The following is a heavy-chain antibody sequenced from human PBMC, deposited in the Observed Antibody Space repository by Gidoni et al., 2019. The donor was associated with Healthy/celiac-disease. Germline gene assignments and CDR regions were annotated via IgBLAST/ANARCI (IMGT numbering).Heavy chain of an antibody. CDR3: AKDRVLLWLRYFDY. CDR1: GFTFRSYA. CDR2: SSGSGGST. D-gene: IGHD3-10*01. J-gene: IGHJ4*02. V-gene: IGHV3-23*01. Sequence: EVQLLESGGGLVQPGGSLRLSCSASGFTFRSYAMSWVRQAPGKGLEWVSASSGSGGSTYYADSVKGLFTISRDNSKNTLYLQMNSLRAEDTAVYYCAKDRVLLWLRYFDYWGQGTLVTVSS.